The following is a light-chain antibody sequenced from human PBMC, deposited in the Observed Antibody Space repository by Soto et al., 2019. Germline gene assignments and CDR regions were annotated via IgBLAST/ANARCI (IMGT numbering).Light chain of an antibody. CDR1: QDITNY. Sequence: DIQMTQSPSSLSASVGDRVTITCLASQDITNYLNWFQHKPGKAPKLLICDASNLETGVPSKFSRRGSWTEFTLPISSLQPEDIGTYYCQQFDSFPLTFGGGLKVEIK. CDR2: DAS. J-gene: IGKJ4*01. CDR3: QQFDSFPLT. V-gene: IGKV1-33*01.